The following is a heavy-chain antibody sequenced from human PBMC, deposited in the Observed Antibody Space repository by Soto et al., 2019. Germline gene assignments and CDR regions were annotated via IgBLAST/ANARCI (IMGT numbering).Heavy chain of an antibody. V-gene: IGHV4-39*01. J-gene: IGHJ5*02. D-gene: IGHD6-13*01. CDR1: GGSISSSSYY. CDR2: IYYSGST. CDR3: ARGYSSTNNWFDP. Sequence: QLQLQESGPGLVKPSETLSLTCTVSGGSISSSSYYWGWIRQPPGKGLEWIGSIYYSGSTYYNPSIKSRVTISVDTSKNQFSLKLSSVTAADTAVYYCARGYSSTNNWFDPWGQGTLVTVSS.